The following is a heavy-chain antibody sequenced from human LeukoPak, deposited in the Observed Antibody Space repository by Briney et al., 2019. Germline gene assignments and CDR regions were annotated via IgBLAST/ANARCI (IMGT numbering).Heavy chain of an antibody. D-gene: IGHD3-3*01. Sequence: KPGGSLRLSCAASGFIFSSYSMSWVRQAPGKGLEWVSSISSSATYIYYADSVKGRFTISRDDAKNSLYLQMNSLRAEDTALYYCARDWSGEDYWGQGTLVTASS. CDR1: GFIFSSYS. V-gene: IGHV3-21*01. CDR2: ISSSATYI. J-gene: IGHJ4*02. CDR3: ARDWSGEDY.